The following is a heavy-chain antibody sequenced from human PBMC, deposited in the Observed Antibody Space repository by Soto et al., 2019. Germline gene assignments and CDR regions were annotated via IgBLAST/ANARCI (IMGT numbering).Heavy chain of an antibody. D-gene: IGHD6-13*01. Sequence: QPGGSLRLSCAASGFTFSSYWMHWVRQAPGKGLVWVSRINSDGRSTSYAESVKGRFTISRDNAKNTLYLQMNSLRAEDTAVYYCAIARYSSSWGYYYYYGMDVWGQGTTVTVSS. CDR1: GFTFSSYW. CDR2: INSDGRST. V-gene: IGHV3-74*01. CDR3: AIARYSSSWGYYYYYGMDV. J-gene: IGHJ6*02.